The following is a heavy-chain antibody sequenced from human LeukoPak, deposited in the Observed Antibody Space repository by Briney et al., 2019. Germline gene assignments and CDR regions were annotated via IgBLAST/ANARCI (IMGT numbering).Heavy chain of an antibody. V-gene: IGHV4-59*01. J-gene: IGHJ2*01. CDR2: LYYTGST. Sequence: PSETLSLTCTVSGVSISRYYWSWIRQPPGRGLEWVGYLYYTGSTNYNPSLESRVTISVDTSKNQFSLKLTSVTAADTAVYYCARERIYGGYVNWYFDLWGRGTLVTVCS. D-gene: IGHD4-17*01. CDR3: ARERIYGGYVNWYFDL. CDR1: GVSISRYY.